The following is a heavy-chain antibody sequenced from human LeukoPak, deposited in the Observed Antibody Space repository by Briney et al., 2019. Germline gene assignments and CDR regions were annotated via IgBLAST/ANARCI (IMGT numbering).Heavy chain of an antibody. D-gene: IGHD6-13*01. V-gene: IGHV1-46*01. CDR3: ARDRAAAGMDY. CDR1: GYTFTNYY. J-gene: IGHJ4*02. Sequence: ASVKVSCKASGYTFTNYYMHWVRQAPGQGLEWMGIINPSGGSTNYAQKFQGRVTMTRDMSMSTVYMELSSLRSEDTAVYYCARDRAAAGMDYWGQGTLVTVSS. CDR2: INPSGGST.